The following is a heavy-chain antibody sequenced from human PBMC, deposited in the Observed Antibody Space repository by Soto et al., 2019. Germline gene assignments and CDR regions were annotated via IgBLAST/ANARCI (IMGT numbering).Heavy chain of an antibody. J-gene: IGHJ4*02. Sequence: PSQTLSLTCAISGDSVSSNSAAWNWIRQSPSRGLEWLGRTYYRSKWYNDYAVSVKSRITINPDTSKNQFSLQLNSVTPEDTAVYYCAREGYCSGGSCYALDCWGQGTLVTVSS. CDR2: TYYRSKWYN. D-gene: IGHD2-15*01. CDR1: GDSVSSNSAA. CDR3: AREGYCSGGSCYALDC. V-gene: IGHV6-1*01.